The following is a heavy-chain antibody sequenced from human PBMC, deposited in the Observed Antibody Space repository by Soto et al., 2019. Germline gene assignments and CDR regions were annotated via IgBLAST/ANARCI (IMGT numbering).Heavy chain of an antibody. CDR1: GFTFSYYE. CDR2: IKQDGSDK. CDR3: ARDTTGILDY. J-gene: IGHJ4*02. D-gene: IGHD1-1*01. Sequence: EVQLVGSGGGLVQPGGSLRLSCAASGFTFSYYEMNWVRQAPGKGLEWVANIKQDGSDKNYVDSVKGRFTISRDNAKNSLYLQMNSLRAEDSAVYSCARDTTGILDYWGQGTLVTVSS. V-gene: IGHV3-7*01.